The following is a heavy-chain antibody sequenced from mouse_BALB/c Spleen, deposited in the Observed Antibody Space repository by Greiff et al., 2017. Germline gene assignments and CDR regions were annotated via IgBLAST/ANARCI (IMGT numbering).Heavy chain of an antibody. J-gene: IGHJ4*01. CDR1: GFTFSSYA. V-gene: IGHV5-9-3*01. D-gene: IGHD2-3*01. Sequence: EVQVVESGGGLVKPGGSLKLSCAASGFTFSSYAMSWVRQTPEKRLEWVATISSGGSYTYYPDSVKGRFTISRDNAKNTLYLQMSSLRSEDTAMYYCASNDGYSYYAMDYWGQGTSVTVSA. CDR2: ISSGGSYT. CDR3: ASNDGYSYYAMDY.